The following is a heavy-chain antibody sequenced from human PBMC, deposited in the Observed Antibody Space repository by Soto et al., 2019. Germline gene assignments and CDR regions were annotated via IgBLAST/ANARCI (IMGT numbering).Heavy chain of an antibody. CDR1: GDPVNSKKC. Sequence: PSETLSLTCTVSGDPVNSKKCWGWLRQPPGKRLEWIGGRYHTGRTSYNPSLKSRVTMSVDTSKNQFSLKLSSATAADTALYYCTRRGRYGSGSYEWLDWGQGTLVTVSS. V-gene: IGHV4-39*01. CDR2: RYHTGRT. D-gene: IGHD3-10*01. CDR3: TRRGRYGSGSYEWLD. J-gene: IGHJ4*02.